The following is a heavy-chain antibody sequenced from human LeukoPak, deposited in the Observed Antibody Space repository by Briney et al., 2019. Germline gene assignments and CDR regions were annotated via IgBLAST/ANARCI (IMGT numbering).Heavy chain of an antibody. J-gene: IGHJ3*02. CDR3: ARDKEEYSSPNDAFDI. V-gene: IGHV1-69*05. CDR1: GGTFSSYA. D-gene: IGHD6-6*01. Sequence: SVKVSCKASGGTFSSYAISWVRQAPGQGLEWMGGIIPIFGTANYAQKFQGRVTITTDESTSTAYMELSSLRSEDTAVYYCARDKEEYSSPNDAFDIWGQGTMVTVSS. CDR2: IIPIFGTA.